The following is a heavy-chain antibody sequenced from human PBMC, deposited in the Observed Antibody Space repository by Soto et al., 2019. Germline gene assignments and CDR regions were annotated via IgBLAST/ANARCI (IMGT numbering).Heavy chain of an antibody. D-gene: IGHD3-22*01. V-gene: IGHV2-70*13. CDR3: ERMVSKGESGGYYFDAFDI. J-gene: IGHJ3*02. CDR2: IDWDDDK. CDR1: GFSLSTSGMS. Sequence: SGPTLVNPTETLTLTCTVSGFSLSTSGMSVKWIRQPPGKALEWLALIDWDDDKFYSTSLKTRLTISKDTSKNQVVLTMTNLDPLDTATYYCERMVSKGESGGYYFDAFDIWCPGTKLTVSS.